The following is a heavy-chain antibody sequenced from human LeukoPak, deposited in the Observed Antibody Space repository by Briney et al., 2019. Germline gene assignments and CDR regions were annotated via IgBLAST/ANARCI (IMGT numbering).Heavy chain of an antibody. V-gene: IGHV4-4*02. CDR3: ARAGRRTFAFDI. J-gene: IGHJ3*02. Sequence: SETLSLTCTVSGGSISSSNWWIWVRQPPGKGLEWIGEIYHSGSPNYNPSLKSRVTISVDKSKNQFSLNLTSVTAADRAVYFCARAGRRTFAFDIWGPGTLVTVSS. CDR1: GGSISSSNW. CDR2: IYHSGSP. D-gene: IGHD1-26*01.